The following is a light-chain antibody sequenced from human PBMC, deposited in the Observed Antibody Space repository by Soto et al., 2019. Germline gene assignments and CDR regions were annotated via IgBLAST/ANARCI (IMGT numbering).Light chain of an antibody. CDR1: RSNVGSHNY. Sequence: QSVLTQPRSVSGSPGQAVTISCTGTRSNVGSHNYVSWYQQHPGKAPKLIINDVSKRPSGVPDRFSGSKSGNTASLTISGLQAEDEADYYCCSFAGGLFVFGAGTKVTVL. V-gene: IGLV2-11*01. CDR2: DVS. CDR3: CSFAGGLFV. J-gene: IGLJ1*01.